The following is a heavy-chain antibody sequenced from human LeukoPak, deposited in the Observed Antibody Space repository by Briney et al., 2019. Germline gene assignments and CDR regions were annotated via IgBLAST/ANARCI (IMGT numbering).Heavy chain of an antibody. J-gene: IGHJ4*02. CDR2: MRFDGTIK. V-gene: IGHV3-30*02. CDR3: AKIDYGDYGPFDY. CDR1: GFNFSSYG. D-gene: IGHD4-17*01. Sequence: GGSLRLSCAASGFNFSSYGMHWVRQAPGKGLEWVAFMRFDGTIKYHADSVKGRFTISRDNSKNTVYLQMNSLRTEDTAVYYCAKIDYGDYGPFDYWGQGTLVTVSS.